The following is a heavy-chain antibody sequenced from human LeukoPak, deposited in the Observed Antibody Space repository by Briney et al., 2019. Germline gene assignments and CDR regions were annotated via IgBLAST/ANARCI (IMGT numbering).Heavy chain of an antibody. CDR1: EFNFNMFW. CDR3: ARKETLYCSGGSCYGGDWFDP. J-gene: IGHJ5*02. V-gene: IGHV3-7*01. CDR2: IKEDGSEK. D-gene: IGHD2-15*01. Sequence: GGSLRLSCVASEFNFNMFWMGWVRQAAGKGLEWVSNIKEDGSEKFYVDSVRGRFAISRDNAQNSLYLQMNSLRAEDTAVYYCARKETLYCSGGSCYGGDWFDPWGQGTLVTVPS.